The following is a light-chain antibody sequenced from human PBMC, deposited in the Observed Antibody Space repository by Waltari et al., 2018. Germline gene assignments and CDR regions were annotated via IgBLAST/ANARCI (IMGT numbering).Light chain of an antibody. V-gene: IGLV4-69*01. Sequence: SGHSNNIVAWLQRRPEKGPRYLMKVNSDGSHTKGDDIPDRFSGSSSGPERYLTISSLQSEDEADYYCQTGGHGTWVFGGGTKLTVV. CDR1: SGHSNNI. CDR3: QTGGHGTWV. CDR2: VNSDGSH. J-gene: IGLJ3*02.